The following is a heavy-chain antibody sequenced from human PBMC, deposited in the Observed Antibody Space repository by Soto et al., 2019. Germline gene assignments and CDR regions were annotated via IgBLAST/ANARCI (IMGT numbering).Heavy chain of an antibody. J-gene: IGHJ2*01. CDR3: FFEVEDGIRIPVPVSAFLLNGSFDL. V-gene: IGHV3-30*03. D-gene: IGHD3-3*01. Sequence: GKGLEWVAVISYDGSNKYYADSVKGRFTISRDNSKNTLYLQMNSLRAEDTAVYYFFFEVEDGIRIPVPVSAFLLNGSFDL. CDR2: ISYDGSNK.